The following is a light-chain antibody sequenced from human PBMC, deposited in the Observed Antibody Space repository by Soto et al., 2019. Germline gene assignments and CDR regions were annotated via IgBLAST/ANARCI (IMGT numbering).Light chain of an antibody. CDR1: SSDIGNYNL. J-gene: IGLJ1*01. Sequence: QSVLSQPASVSGSPGQSITISCTGTSSDIGNYNLVSWYQHHPGKAPKLMIYGVTKLPSGVSNRFSGSKSGNTASLTISCLQTDDEADYYCCSFAGTRTYVFGTVTKVTVL. V-gene: IGLV2-23*02. CDR2: GVT. CDR3: CSFAGTRTYV.